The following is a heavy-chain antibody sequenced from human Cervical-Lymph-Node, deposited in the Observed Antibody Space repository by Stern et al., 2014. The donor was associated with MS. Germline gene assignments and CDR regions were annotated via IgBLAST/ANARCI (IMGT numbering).Heavy chain of an antibody. Sequence: QVQLQQWGAGLLKPSETLSLTCAVYGGSFSGYYWSWIRQPPGKGLEWIGEINHSGSTNYNPSLKSRVTISVDTSKNQFSLKLSSVTAADTAVYYCARGRQWLVLDYFDYWGQGTLVTVSS. CDR1: GGSFSGYY. D-gene: IGHD6-19*01. CDR3: ARGRQWLVLDYFDY. CDR2: INHSGST. J-gene: IGHJ4*02. V-gene: IGHV4-34*01.